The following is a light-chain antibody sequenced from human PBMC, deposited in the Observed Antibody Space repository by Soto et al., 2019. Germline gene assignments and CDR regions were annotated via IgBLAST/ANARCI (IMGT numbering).Light chain of an antibody. J-gene: IGKJ1*01. CDR1: QSISSW. CDR3: QQYNSYSWT. V-gene: IGKV1-5*01. Sequence: DIQMTQSPSTLSASVGDRVTITCRASQSISSWLAWYQQKPGKAPKLLIYDASSVESGVPSRFSGSGSGTEFTLTISSLQPDDFATYSCQQYNSYSWTFGQGTKVEIK. CDR2: DAS.